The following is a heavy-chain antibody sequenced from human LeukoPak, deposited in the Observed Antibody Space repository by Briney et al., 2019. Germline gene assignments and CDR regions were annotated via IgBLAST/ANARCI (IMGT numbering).Heavy chain of an antibody. CDR3: ARDSYNYGSGSLDY. Sequence: SETLSLTCAVYGGSFSGYYWSWIRQPPGKGLEWIGEINHSGSTNYNPSLKSRVTISVDTSKNQFSLKLTSVTAADTAMYYCARDSYNYGSGSLDYWGRGTLVTVSS. D-gene: IGHD5-18*01. CDR1: GGSFSGYY. J-gene: IGHJ4*02. V-gene: IGHV4-34*01. CDR2: INHSGST.